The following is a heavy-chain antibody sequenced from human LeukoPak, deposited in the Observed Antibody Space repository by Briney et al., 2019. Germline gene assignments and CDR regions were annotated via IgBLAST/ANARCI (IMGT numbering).Heavy chain of an antibody. J-gene: IGHJ4*02. CDR3: ARAETLAAIYFDF. V-gene: IGHV4-59*01. Sequence: SETLSLTCSVSGGSISPYYWSWIRQPPGKGLEWIGYIFYSGITTYNPSLKSRVTISLDSSKNQFFLRLTCVTGADTAMYYCARAETLAAIYFDFWGQGSLVTVSS. CDR2: IFYSGIT. CDR1: GGSISPYY. D-gene: IGHD6-25*01.